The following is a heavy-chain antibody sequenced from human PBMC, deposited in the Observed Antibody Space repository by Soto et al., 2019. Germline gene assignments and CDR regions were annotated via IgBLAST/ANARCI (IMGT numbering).Heavy chain of an antibody. CDR3: AREGIYEYSSSNYMDV. J-gene: IGHJ6*03. V-gene: IGHV3-21*01. D-gene: IGHD6-6*01. Sequence: GGSLRLSCAASGFTFSSYSMNWVRQAPGKGLEWVSSISSSSSYIYYADSVKGRFTISRDNAKNSLYLQMNSLRAEDTAVYYCAREGIYEYSSSNYMDVWGKGTTVTVSS. CDR1: GFTFSSYS. CDR2: ISSSSSYI.